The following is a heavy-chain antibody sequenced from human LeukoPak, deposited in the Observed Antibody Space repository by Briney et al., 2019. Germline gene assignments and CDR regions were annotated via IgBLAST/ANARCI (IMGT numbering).Heavy chain of an antibody. Sequence: ASVQVSRKTSGYTFTSYGVSWVRQAPGQGLEWMGWISGYNGNTNYAQKVQGRVTMTTDTSTSTAYMELRSLTSDDTAVYYCARDAPTPRLTPDYWGQGSLVTVSP. D-gene: IGHD2-15*01. CDR1: GYTFTSYG. CDR2: ISGYNGNT. V-gene: IGHV1-18*01. CDR3: ARDAPTPRLTPDY. J-gene: IGHJ4*02.